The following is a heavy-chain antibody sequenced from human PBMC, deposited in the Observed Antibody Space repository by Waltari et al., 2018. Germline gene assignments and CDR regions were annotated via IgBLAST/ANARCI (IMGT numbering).Heavy chain of an antibody. CDR3: ARPFRARVATIRAGYFDY. D-gene: IGHD5-12*01. J-gene: IGHJ4*02. CDR2: INHSGST. Sequence: QVQLQQWGAGLLKPSETLSLTCAVYGGSFSGYYWSWIRQPPGTGLEWIGEINHSGSTNYNPSLKSRVTISVDTSKNQFSLKLSSVTAADTAVYYCARPFRARVATIRAGYFDYWGQGTLVTVSS. CDR1: GGSFSGYY. V-gene: IGHV4-34*01.